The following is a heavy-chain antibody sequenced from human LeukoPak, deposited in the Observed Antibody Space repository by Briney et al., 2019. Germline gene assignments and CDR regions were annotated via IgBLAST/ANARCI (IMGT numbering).Heavy chain of an antibody. V-gene: IGHV3-21*01. D-gene: IGHD5-12*01. CDR3: ATDKYGGPVH. CDR1: GFTFSSYS. J-gene: IGHJ4*02. CDR2: ISSSSSYI. Sequence: PGGSLRLSCAASGFTFSSYSMNWVRQAPGKGLEWVSSISSSSSYIYYADSVKGRFTISRDNAKNSLYLQMNSLKDEDTAVYYCATDKYGGPVHWGQGTLVTVSS.